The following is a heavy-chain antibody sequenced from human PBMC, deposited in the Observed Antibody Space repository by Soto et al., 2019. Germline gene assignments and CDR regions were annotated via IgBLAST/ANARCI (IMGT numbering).Heavy chain of an antibody. D-gene: IGHD2-2*01. Sequence: PGGSLRLSCTTSGFTFGDYAISWVRQAPGKGLEWVGLIRNHSYSGRLEYAASVKDRFIVSRDDFKSVAYLQMNSLKTEDSAVYFCTRAESTETAYFSDAWGQGTKVTV. CDR3: TRAESTETAYFSDA. J-gene: IGHJ4*02. CDR2: IRNHSYSGRL. V-gene: IGHV3-49*04. CDR1: GFTFGDYA.